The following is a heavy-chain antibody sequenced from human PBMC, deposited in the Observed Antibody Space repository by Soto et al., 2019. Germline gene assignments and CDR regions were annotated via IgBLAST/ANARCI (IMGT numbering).Heavy chain of an antibody. V-gene: IGHV3-21*01. D-gene: IGHD4-4*01. CDR3: ARDPPRGADYSTYEADY. J-gene: IGHJ4*02. CDR2: ISSSSSYI. CDR1: GFTFSSYS. Sequence: EVQLVESGGGLVKPGGSLRLSCAASGFTFSSYSMNWVSQAPGKGLEWVSSISSSSSYIYYADSVKGRFTISRDNAKNSLYQQMNSLRAEDTAVYYCARDPPRGADYSTYEADYWGQGTLVTVSS.